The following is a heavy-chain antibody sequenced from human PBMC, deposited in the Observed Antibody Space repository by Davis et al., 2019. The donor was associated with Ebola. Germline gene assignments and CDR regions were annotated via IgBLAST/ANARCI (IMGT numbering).Heavy chain of an antibody. CDR2: INHSGST. CDR3: ARPRYYGSGNFDY. J-gene: IGHJ4*02. CDR1: GGSFSGYY. Sequence: MPSETLSLTCAVYGGSFSGYYWSWIRQPPGKGLEWTGEINHSGSTNYNPSLKSRVTISVDTSKNQFSLKVTSVTAADTAVYYCARPRYYGSGNFDYWGQGTLVTVSS. D-gene: IGHD3-10*01. V-gene: IGHV4-34*01.